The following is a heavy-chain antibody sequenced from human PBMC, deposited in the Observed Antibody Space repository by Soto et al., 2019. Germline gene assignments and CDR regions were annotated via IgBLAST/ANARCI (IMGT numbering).Heavy chain of an antibody. CDR2: IRGRGGST. J-gene: IGHJ3*01. D-gene: IGHD4-4*01. CDR1: GFTFSNYA. Sequence: EVELFESGGGLKQPGGSLGLSCVASGFTFSNYAMGWVRQAPGKGLEGVSGIRGRGGSTFYADSVKGRLTISRDNSKNTLYLQMDSLRAEDTAVYYCAKGNDYNYKNPFDFWGQGTMVTVSS. V-gene: IGHV3-23*01. CDR3: AKGNDYNYKNPFDF.